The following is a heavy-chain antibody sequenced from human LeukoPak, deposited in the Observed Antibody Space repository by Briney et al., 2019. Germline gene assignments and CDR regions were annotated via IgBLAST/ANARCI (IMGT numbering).Heavy chain of an antibody. Sequence: SETLSLTCALSGDSFTDYYWGWIRQPPGKGLERIGSIYYSGSTYYNPSLKSRVTISVDTSKNQFSLKLSSVTAADTAVYYCARGGGVWGSYRLRGIDYWGQGTLVTVSS. CDR3: ARGGGVWGSYRLRGIDY. CDR1: GDSFTDYY. CDR2: IYYSGST. J-gene: IGHJ4*02. D-gene: IGHD3-16*02. V-gene: IGHV4-39*07.